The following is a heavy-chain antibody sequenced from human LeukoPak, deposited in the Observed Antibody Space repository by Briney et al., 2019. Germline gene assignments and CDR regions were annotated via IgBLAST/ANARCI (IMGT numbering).Heavy chain of an antibody. CDR3: ARRGGIHLEYFDY. CDR2: IYSGGNT. D-gene: IGHD3-3*01. V-gene: IGHV3-66*01. CDR1: GFTVSSNY. J-gene: IGHJ4*02. Sequence: GGSLRLSCAASGFTVSSNYMTWVRQAPGKGLEWASVIYSGGNTYYADSVKGRFSISRDNSKNTVYLQMGRLRPDDMAVYYCARRGGIHLEYFDYWGQGTLVTVSS.